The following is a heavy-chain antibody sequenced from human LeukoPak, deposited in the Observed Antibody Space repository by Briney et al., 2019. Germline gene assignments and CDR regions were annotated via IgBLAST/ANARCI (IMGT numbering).Heavy chain of an antibody. CDR1: GGSISSGSYY. Sequence: NPSQTLSLTCTVSGGSISSGSYYWSWIRQPAGKGLEWIGRIYTSGNTNYNPSLQSRVTISLDKSKNQFSLKLKSVTAADTAVYYCARAAALGGHDFWGQGSLVTVSS. CDR3: ARAAALGGHDF. V-gene: IGHV4-61*02. CDR2: IYTSGNT. D-gene: IGHD3-16*01. J-gene: IGHJ4*02.